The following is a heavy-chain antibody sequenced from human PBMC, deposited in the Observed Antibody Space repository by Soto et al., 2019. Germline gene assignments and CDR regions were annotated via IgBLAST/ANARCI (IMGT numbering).Heavy chain of an antibody. Sequence: QVQLVQSGAEVQKPGSSVKVSCKASGGTFSSYTISWVRQAPGQGLEWMGRIIPILGIANYAQKFQGRVTITADKSTSTAYMELSSLRSEDTAVYYCARESDDDILTGYAQFDYWGQGTLVTVSS. V-gene: IGHV1-69*08. D-gene: IGHD3-9*01. CDR3: ARESDDDILTGYAQFDY. J-gene: IGHJ4*02. CDR1: GGTFSSYT. CDR2: IIPILGIA.